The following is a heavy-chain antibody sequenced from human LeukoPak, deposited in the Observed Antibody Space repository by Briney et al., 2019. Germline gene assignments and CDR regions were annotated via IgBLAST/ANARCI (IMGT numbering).Heavy chain of an antibody. CDR3: AKWRDIVVVVAATLGSDY. CDR2: ISGSGGST. V-gene: IGHV3-23*01. Sequence: GGSLRLSCAASGFTFTNSWMSWVRQAPGKGLEWVSAISGSGGSTYYADSVKGRFTISRDNSKNTLYLQMNSLRAEDTAVYYCAKWRDIVVVVAATLGSDYWGQGTLVTVSS. D-gene: IGHD2-15*01. J-gene: IGHJ4*02. CDR1: GFTFTNSW.